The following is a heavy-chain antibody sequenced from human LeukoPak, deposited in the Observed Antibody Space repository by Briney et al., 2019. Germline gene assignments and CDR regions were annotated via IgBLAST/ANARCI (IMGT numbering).Heavy chain of an antibody. J-gene: IGHJ6*02. CDR1: GGSISSYY. CDR2: IYYSGST. V-gene: IGHV4-59*01. D-gene: IGHD4-17*01. CDR3: ARDRLYGDYYYYGMDV. Sequence: SETLSLTCTVSGGSISSYYWSWIRQPPGKGLEGIGYIYYSGSTNYNPSLKSRVTISVDTSKNQFSLNLSSVTAADTAVYYCARDRLYGDYYYYGMDVWGQGTTVTVSS.